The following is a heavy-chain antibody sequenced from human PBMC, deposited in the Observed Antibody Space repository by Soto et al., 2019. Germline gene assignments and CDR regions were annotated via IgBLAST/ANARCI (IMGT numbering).Heavy chain of an antibody. D-gene: IGHD3-10*01. Sequence: PGGSLRLSCAASGFTFSSYAMHWVRQAPGKGLEWVAVISYDGSNKYYADSVKGRFTISRDNSKNTLYLQMNSLRAEDTAVYYCARDPGEGLDGMDVWGQGTTVTVSS. CDR2: ISYDGSNK. CDR1: GFTFSSYA. V-gene: IGHV3-30-3*01. J-gene: IGHJ6*02. CDR3: ARDPGEGLDGMDV.